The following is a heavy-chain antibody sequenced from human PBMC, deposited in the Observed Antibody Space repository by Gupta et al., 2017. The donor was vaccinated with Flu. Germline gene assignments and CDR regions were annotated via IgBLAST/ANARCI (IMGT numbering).Heavy chain of an antibody. CDR2: IYYSGST. D-gene: IGHD1-26*01. J-gene: IGHJ6*02. CDR3: AAGSYYRDYYYGMDV. Sequence: QVQLQESGPGLVKPSETLSLTCTVSGDSISRYYWSWIRQPPGKGLEWIGYIYYSGSTNYNPSLKSRVTISVDTSKNQFSLKLSSVTAADTAVYYCAAGSYYRDYYYGMDVWGQGTTVTVSS. CDR1: GDSISRYY. V-gene: IGHV4-59*08.